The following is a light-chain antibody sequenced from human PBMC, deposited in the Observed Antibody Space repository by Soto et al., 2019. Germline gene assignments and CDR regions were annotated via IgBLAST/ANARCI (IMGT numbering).Light chain of an antibody. CDR2: GNS. CDR1: SSNIGAGYD. CDR3: QSYDSSLSGYV. Sequence: QSVLTQPPSVSGAPGQRVTISCTGSSSNIGAGYDVHWYQQFPGTAPKLLNYGNSNRPSGVPDRFSGSKSGTSASLAITGLQAEDEADYYCQSYDSSLSGYVFGTGTKLTVL. J-gene: IGLJ1*01. V-gene: IGLV1-40*01.